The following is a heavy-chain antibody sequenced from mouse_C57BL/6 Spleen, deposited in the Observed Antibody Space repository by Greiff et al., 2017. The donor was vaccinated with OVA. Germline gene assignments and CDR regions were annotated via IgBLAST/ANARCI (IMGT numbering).Heavy chain of an antibody. V-gene: IGHV5-9-1*02. D-gene: IGHD1-1*01. Sequence: EVKLVESGAGLVKPGGSLKLSCAASGFTFSSYAMSWVRQTPEKRLEWVAYISSGGDYIYYADTVKGRFTISRDNARNTLYLQMSSLKSEDTAMYYCTRDLYYYGSKNRSMDYWGQGTSVTVSS. CDR1: GFTFSSYA. CDR2: ISSGGDYI. J-gene: IGHJ4*01. CDR3: TRDLYYYGSKNRSMDY.